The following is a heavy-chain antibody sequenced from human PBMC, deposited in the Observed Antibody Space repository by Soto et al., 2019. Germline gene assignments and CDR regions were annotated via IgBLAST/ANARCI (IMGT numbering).Heavy chain of an antibody. CDR1: GGTFSSYA. V-gene: IGHV1-69*13. CDR2: IIPIFGTA. D-gene: IGHD5-18*01. CDR3: ARVHTAMAIDY. Sequence: SVKVSCKASGGTFSSYAISWVGQAPRQGLEWMGGIIPIFGTANYAQKFQGRVTITADESTSTAYMELSSLRSEDTAVYYCARVHTAMAIDYWGQGTLVTVSS. J-gene: IGHJ4*02.